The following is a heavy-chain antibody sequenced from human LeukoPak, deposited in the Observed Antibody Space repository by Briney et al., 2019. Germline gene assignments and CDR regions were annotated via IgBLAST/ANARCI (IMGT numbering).Heavy chain of an antibody. J-gene: IGHJ5*02. V-gene: IGHV4-34*01. CDR1: GGSFSGYY. CDR3: ARGRYYGSGILSRPLLGSWFDP. Sequence: SETLSLTCVVYGGSFSGYYWSWIRQPPGKGLEWIGEINHSGSTNYNPSLKSRVTISVDTSKNQFSLKLSSVTAADTAVYYCARGRYYGSGILSRPLLGSWFDPWGQGTLVTVSS. CDR2: INHSGST. D-gene: IGHD3-10*01.